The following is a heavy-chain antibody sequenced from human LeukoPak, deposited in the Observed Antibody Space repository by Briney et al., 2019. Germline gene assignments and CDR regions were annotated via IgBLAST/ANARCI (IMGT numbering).Heavy chain of an antibody. D-gene: IGHD3-10*02. V-gene: IGHV3-21*01. CDR1: GFTFGTYS. CDR3: AELGITMIGGV. CDR2: ITTGSRYI. Sequence: GGSLRLSCAASGFTFGTYSMNWVRQAPGKGLEWVSSITTGSRYIYYADSVKGRFTISRDNAKNSLYLQMNSLRAEDTAVYYCAELGITMIGGVWGKGTTVTISS. J-gene: IGHJ6*04.